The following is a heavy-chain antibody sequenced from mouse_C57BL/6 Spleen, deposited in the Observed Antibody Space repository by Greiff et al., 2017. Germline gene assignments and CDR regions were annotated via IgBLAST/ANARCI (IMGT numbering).Heavy chain of an antibody. D-gene: IGHD2-1*01. CDR3: ARESDGNYGYYAMDY. J-gene: IGHJ4*01. CDR1: GFTFSSYA. V-gene: IGHV5-4*01. CDR2: ISDGGSYT. Sequence: DVMLVESGGGLVKPGGSLKLSCAASGFTFSSYAMSWVRQTPEKRLEWVATISDGGSYTYYPDNVKGRFTISRDNAKNNLYLQMSHLKSEDTAMYYCARESDGNYGYYAMDYWGVGTSVTVSS.